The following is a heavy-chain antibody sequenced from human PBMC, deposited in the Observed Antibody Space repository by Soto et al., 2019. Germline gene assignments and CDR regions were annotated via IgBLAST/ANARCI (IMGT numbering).Heavy chain of an antibody. CDR1: GGSISSGGYY. CDR3: TRRDSCGYLLDY. Sequence: PSETLSLTCPVSGGSISSGGYYWIWIRHHPGKGLEWIGYIYYSGSTYYNPSLKRRVTISVDTSKNQFSLTLSSVTAADTAEYYCTRRDSCGYLLDYWGQGTLVTVSS. V-gene: IGHV4-31*03. CDR2: IYYSGST. J-gene: IGHJ4*02. D-gene: IGHD5-18*01.